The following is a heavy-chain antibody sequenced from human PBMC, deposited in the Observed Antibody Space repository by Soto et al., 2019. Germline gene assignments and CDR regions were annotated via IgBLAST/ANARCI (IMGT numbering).Heavy chain of an antibody. CDR1: SGCLSSCDYY. D-gene: IGHD1-1*01. CDR2: ILHSGNA. CDR3: ARYKDYYALDV. J-gene: IGHJ6*02. Sequence: LSLTCTVSSGCLSSCDYYWRWIRQPPVKGLEWIGYILHSGNAYYNPSLESRLSISVDTPKNQFSLKLNSVTAADTADYYCARYKDYYALDVWGPGTTVAAS. V-gene: IGHV4-30-4*01.